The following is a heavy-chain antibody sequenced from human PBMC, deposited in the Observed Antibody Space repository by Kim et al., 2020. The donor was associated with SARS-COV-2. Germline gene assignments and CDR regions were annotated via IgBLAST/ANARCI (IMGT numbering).Heavy chain of an antibody. J-gene: IGHJ5*02. CDR3: ASGGAAWAEAAS. Sequence: GGSLRLSCAASGFTFTKYWMTWARQAPGKGLEWVANIKEDGRDIRYADSVKGRFTVSRDNAKSSLYLQMNTLRAEDTAVYYCASGGAAWAEAASWGQGT. D-gene: IGHD3-10*01. CDR1: GFTFTKYW. CDR2: IKEDGRDI. V-gene: IGHV3-7*01.